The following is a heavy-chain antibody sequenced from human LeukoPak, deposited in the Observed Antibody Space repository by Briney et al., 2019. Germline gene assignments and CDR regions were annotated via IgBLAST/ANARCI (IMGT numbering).Heavy chain of an antibody. D-gene: IGHD1-26*01. CDR2: IKQDGSEK. CDR1: GFTFSSYW. J-gene: IGHJ4*02. CDR3: ARDGGRGVFDY. V-gene: IGHV3-7*01. Sequence: GGSLRLSCAASGFTFSSYWMSWARQAPGKGLEWVANIKQDGSEKYYVDSVKGRFTISRDNAKNSLYLQMNSLRAEDTAVYYCARDGGRGVFDYWGQGTLVTVSS.